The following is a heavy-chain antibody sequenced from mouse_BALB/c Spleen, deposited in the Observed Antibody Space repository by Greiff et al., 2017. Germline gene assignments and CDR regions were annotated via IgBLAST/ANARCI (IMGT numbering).Heavy chain of an antibody. Sequence: EVKLMESGPGLVKPSQSLSLTCTVTGYSITSDYAWNWIRQFPGNKLEWMGYISYSGSTSYNPSLKSRISITRDTSKNQFFLQLNSVTTEDTATYYCARWGIDPIYGNSGDYYAMDYWGQGTSVTVSS. D-gene: IGHD2-1*01. J-gene: IGHJ4*01. CDR1: GYSITSDYA. V-gene: IGHV3-2*02. CDR3: ARWGIDPIYGNSGDYYAMDY. CDR2: ISYSGST.